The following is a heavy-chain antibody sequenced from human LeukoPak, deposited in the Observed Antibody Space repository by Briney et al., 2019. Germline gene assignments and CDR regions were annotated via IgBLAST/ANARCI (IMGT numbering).Heavy chain of an antibody. CDR2: MYYRGST. D-gene: IGHD1-26*01. Sequence: PSETLSLTCTVSGVSISSSNYYWGWSRQPPGKGLGWIRRMYYRGSTYYNPSLKSRVTISVDTSKNQFSLKLSSVTAADTAIFYCATQGGWGGAAPLFQYWGQGTLVTVSS. CDR3: ATQGGWGGAAPLFQY. CDR1: GVSISSSNYY. J-gene: IGHJ4*02. V-gene: IGHV4-39*01.